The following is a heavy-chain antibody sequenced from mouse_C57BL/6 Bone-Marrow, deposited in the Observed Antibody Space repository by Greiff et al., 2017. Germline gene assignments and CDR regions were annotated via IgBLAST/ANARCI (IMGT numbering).Heavy chain of an antibody. Sequence: QVQLKQSGPELVKPGASVKISCKASGYAFSSSWMNWVKQRPGKGLEWIGRIYPGDGDTNYNGKFKGKATLTADKSSSTAYMQLSSLTSEDSAVYFCARSGITTVVAGAMDYWGQGTSVTVSS. CDR3: ARSGITTVVAGAMDY. J-gene: IGHJ4*01. CDR1: GYAFSSSW. D-gene: IGHD1-1*01. CDR2: IYPGDGDT. V-gene: IGHV1-82*01.